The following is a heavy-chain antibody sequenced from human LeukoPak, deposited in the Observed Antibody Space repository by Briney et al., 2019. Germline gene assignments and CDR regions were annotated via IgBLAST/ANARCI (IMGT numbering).Heavy chain of an antibody. CDR1: GFTFSSYS. CDR3: AREAYSSGWYSGFDP. D-gene: IGHD6-19*01. J-gene: IGHJ5*02. CDR2: ISSSSSYI. V-gene: IGHV3-21*01. Sequence: EGSLRLSCAASGFTFSSYSMNWVRQAPGKGLEWVSSISSSSSYIYYADSVKGRFTISRDNAKNSLYLQMNSLRAEDTAVYYCAREAYSSGWYSGFDPWGQGTLVTVSS.